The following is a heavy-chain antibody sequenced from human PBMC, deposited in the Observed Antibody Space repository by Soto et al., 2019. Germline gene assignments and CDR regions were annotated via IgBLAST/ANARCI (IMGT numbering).Heavy chain of an antibody. D-gene: IGHD5-12*01. CDR3: ARDRGRGYSGYDDY. J-gene: IGHJ4*02. CDR2: ISSSSSYI. Sequence: GGSLRLSCAASGFTFSSYSMNWVRQAPGKGLEWVSSISSSSSYIYYADSVKGRFTISRDNAKNSLYLQMNSLRAEDTAVYYCARDRGRGYSGYDDYWGQGTLVTVSS. V-gene: IGHV3-21*01. CDR1: GFTFSSYS.